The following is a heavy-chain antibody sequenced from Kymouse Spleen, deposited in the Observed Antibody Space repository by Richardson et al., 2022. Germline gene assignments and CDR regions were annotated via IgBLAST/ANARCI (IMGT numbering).Heavy chain of an antibody. CDR2: IWYDGSNK. J-gene: IGHJ4*02. CDR3: ARVKEAVAIFDY. D-gene: IGHD6-19*01. Sequence: QVQLVESGGGVVQPGRSLRLSCAASGFTFSSYGMHWVRQAPGKGLEWVAVIWYDGSNKYYADSVKGRFTISRDNSKNTLYLQMNSLRAEDTAVYYCARVKEAVAIFDYWGQGTLVTVSS. CDR1: GFTFSSYG. V-gene: IGHV3-33*01.